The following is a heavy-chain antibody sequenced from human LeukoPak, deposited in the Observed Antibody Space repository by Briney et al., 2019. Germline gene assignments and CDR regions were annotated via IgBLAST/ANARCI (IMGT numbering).Heavy chain of an antibody. CDR1: GGSISSGGYS. V-gene: IGHV4-30-2*01. Sequence: SETLSLTCAVSGGSISSGGYSWRWIRQPPGKGLEWIGYIYHSGSTYYNPSLKSRVTISVDRSKNQFSLKLSSVPAAATAVYYCASARSDSSGYYFAYWGQGTLVTVSS. J-gene: IGHJ4*02. D-gene: IGHD3-22*01. CDR2: IYHSGST. CDR3: ASARSDSSGYYFAY.